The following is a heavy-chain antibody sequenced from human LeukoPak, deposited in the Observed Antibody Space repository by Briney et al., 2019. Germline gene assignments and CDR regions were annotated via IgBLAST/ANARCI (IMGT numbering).Heavy chain of an antibody. CDR2: IYYSGST. J-gene: IGHJ4*02. Sequence: PSGTLSLTCTVSGGSLSSYFWSWIRQPPGKGLEWIAYIYYSGSTTYNPSLKSRVTISVDTSKNQFSLKLSSVTAADTAVYYCARQPSSWFTSFDSWGQGTLVTVSS. CDR1: GGSLSSYF. CDR3: ARQPSSWFTSFDS. D-gene: IGHD6-13*01. V-gene: IGHV4-59*01.